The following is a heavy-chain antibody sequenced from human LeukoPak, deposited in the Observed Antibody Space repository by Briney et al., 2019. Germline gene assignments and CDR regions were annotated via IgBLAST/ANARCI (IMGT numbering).Heavy chain of an antibody. Sequence: PGGSLRLSCAASGFAFSSYTMDWVRQAPGKGLEWVSSITSSASYMHYADSVKGRFTISRDNAKNSLYLQMNSLRAADTAVYYCAGDTSNYYDSTGYYYDYYYMDVWGKGTTVTVSS. CDR1: GFAFSSYT. J-gene: IGHJ6*03. CDR3: AGDTSNYYDSTGYYYDYYYMDV. CDR2: ITSSASYM. V-gene: IGHV3-21*04. D-gene: IGHD3-22*01.